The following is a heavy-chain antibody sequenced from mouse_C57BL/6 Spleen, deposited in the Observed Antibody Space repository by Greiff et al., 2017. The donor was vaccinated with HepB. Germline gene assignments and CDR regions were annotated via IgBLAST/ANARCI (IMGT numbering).Heavy chain of an antibody. CDR1: GFTFSNYW. CDR2: IRLKSDNYAT. V-gene: IGHV6-3*01. D-gene: IGHD1-1*01. Sequence: EVKVEESGGGLVQPGGSMKLSCVASGFTFSNYWMNWVRQSPEKGLEWVAQIRLKSDNYATHYAESVKGRFTISRDDSKSSVYLQMNNLRAEDTGIYYCYGSSYDWYFDVWGTGTTVTVSS. CDR3: YGSSYDWYFDV. J-gene: IGHJ1*03.